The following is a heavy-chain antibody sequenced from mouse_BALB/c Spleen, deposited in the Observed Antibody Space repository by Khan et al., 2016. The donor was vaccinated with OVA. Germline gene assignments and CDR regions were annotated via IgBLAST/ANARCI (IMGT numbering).Heavy chain of an antibody. CDR1: GFTFSSFG. J-gene: IGHJ1*01. Sequence: EVELVEPGGGLVQPGGSRKLSCAASGFTFSSFGMHWVRQAPEKGLEWVAYISSGSSTIYYADTVKGRFTISRDNPKNTLFLQMTSLSAEDTAMYYCATYGWWDWGAGTTVTVSS. V-gene: IGHV5-17*02. CDR2: ISSGSSTI. CDR3: ATYGWWD. D-gene: IGHD1-1*01.